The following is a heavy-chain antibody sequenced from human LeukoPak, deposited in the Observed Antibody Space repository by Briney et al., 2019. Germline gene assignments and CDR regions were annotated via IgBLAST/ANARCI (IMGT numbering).Heavy chain of an antibody. J-gene: IGHJ4*02. V-gene: IGHV3-7*01. Sequence: GGSLRLSCAASGFTFTDWWMTWVRHLPGKGLEWVANIKPDGSDKYYVDSVKGRFTISRENAKNSVYLQMNSLRAEDTAVYYCARGGYSSSWYWVYWGQGTLVTVSS. CDR2: IKPDGSDK. CDR3: ARGGYSSSWYWVY. CDR1: GFTFTDWW. D-gene: IGHD6-13*01.